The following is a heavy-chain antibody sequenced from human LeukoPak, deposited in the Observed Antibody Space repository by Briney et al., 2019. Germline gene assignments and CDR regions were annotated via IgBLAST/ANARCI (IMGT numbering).Heavy chain of an antibody. V-gene: IGHV1-46*01. Sequence: ASVKVSCKASGYTFTSYYMHWVRQAPGQGLEWIGIINPSGGSTSYAQNFQGRVTMTRDTSTSTVYMELSSLRSEDTAVYYCARVPSSWYSGENWFDPWGQGTLVTVSS. J-gene: IGHJ5*02. D-gene: IGHD6-13*01. CDR2: INPSGGST. CDR3: ARVPSSWYSGENWFDP. CDR1: GYTFTSYY.